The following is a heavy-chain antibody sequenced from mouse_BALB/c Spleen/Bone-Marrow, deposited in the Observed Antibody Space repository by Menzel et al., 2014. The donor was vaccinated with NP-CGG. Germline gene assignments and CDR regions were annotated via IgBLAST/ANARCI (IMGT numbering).Heavy chain of an antibody. CDR3: ARSQFYGSYFDS. CDR1: GFTFSSFG. J-gene: IGHJ2*01. Sequence: EVMLVESGGGLVQPGGSRKLSCAASGFTFSSFGMHWVRQAPEKGLEWVAFISSGSSIIYYADTVKGRFTISRDNPKNTLFLQMTSLRSEDTAMYYCARSQFYGSYFDSWGQGTTLTVSS. CDR2: ISSGSSII. V-gene: IGHV5-17*02. D-gene: IGHD2-1*01.